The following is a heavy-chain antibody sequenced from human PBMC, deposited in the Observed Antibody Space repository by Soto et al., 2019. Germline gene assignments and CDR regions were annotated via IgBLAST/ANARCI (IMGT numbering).Heavy chain of an antibody. CDR1: GGSFSGYY. J-gene: IGHJ6*03. CDR3: ARGATGTTYYYYYMDV. V-gene: IGHV4-34*01. D-gene: IGHD1-7*01. Sequence: SETLSLTCAVYGGSFSGYYWSWIRQPPGKGLEWIGEINHSGSTNYNPSLKSRVTISVDTSKNQFSLKLSSVTAADTAEYYCARGATGTTYYYYYMDVWGEGTTVTVSS. CDR2: INHSGST.